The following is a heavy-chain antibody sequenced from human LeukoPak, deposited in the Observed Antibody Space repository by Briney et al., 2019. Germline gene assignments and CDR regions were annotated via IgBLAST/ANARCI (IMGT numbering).Heavy chain of an antibody. CDR2: ISSSSSYI. CDR1: GFTFSSYG. V-gene: IGHV3-21*01. Sequence: GGSLRLSCAASGFTFSSYGMHWVRQAPGKGLEWVSSISSSSSYIYYADSVKGRFTISRDSAKNSLYLQMNSLRAEDTAVYYCARDGDPRKDYYYYYYMDVWGKGTTVTVSS. D-gene: IGHD7-27*01. J-gene: IGHJ6*03. CDR3: ARDGDPRKDYYYYYYMDV.